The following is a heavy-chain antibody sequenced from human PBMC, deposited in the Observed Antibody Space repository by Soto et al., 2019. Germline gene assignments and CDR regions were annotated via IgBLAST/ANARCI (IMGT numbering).Heavy chain of an antibody. CDR2: IWNDGSKS. J-gene: IGHJ6*02. V-gene: IGHV3-33*01. D-gene: IGHD6-13*01. Sequence: QVQLVQSGGGVVQPGRSLRLSCVASGFGFNDYGMQWVRQAPGKGLEWVAGIWNDGSKSDFADSVKGRFNISRDNPKNTLYLQMNSLRADDTAVYYCARDPAASSWKHYYYYYGLDVWGQGTTVTVSS. CDR3: ARDPAASSWKHYYYYYGLDV. CDR1: GFGFNDYG.